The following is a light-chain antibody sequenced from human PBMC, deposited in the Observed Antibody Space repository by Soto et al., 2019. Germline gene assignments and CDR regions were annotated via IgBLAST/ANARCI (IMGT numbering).Light chain of an antibody. J-gene: IGKJ1*01. V-gene: IGKV1-6*01. CDR2: AAS. CDR1: QDIRED. Sequence: AIQMTQSPSSLSASVGDRVTMTCRASQDIREDLSWYQQRPGRAPKLLLFAASRLEGGVPSRFSGSYSGRDFTLTISGLQPDDFATYYCLHYYNYPQTFGQGTTVEV. CDR3: LHYYNYPQT.